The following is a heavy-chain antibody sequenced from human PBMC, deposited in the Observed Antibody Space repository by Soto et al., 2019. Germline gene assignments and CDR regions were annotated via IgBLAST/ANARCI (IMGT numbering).Heavy chain of an antibody. Sequence: QLQLQESGPGLVKPSETLSLTCTVSGGSISSSSYYWGWIRQPPGKGLEWIGSIYYSGSTYYNPSLKSRVTISEDTSKNQFSLKLSSVTAADTAVYYCARPTGRYDSSDMRGGWFDPWGQGTLVTVSS. J-gene: IGHJ5*02. CDR1: GGSISSSSYY. D-gene: IGHD3-22*01. V-gene: IGHV4-39*01. CDR3: ARPTGRYDSSDMRGGWFDP. CDR2: IYYSGST.